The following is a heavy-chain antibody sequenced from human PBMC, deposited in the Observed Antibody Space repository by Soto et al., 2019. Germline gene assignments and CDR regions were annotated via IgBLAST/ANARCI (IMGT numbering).Heavy chain of an antibody. CDR3: ERCQHLGELSPDAFDI. V-gene: IGHV1-18*01. Sequence: QVQLVQSGAEVKNPGASVKVSCKASGYTFTSYGISWVRHATGQGLAWMGWISAYNGNTNYAQKIQGKVTMTTDTSTSTAYMELRSLRSDDTAVYYCERCQHLGELSPDAFDIWGQGTMVTVSS. CDR1: GYTFTSYG. CDR2: ISAYNGNT. D-gene: IGHD3-16*02. J-gene: IGHJ3*02.